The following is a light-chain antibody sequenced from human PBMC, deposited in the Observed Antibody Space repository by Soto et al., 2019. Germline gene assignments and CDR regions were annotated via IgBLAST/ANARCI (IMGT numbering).Light chain of an antibody. V-gene: IGLV2-14*01. CDR3: SSYTIRALRV. CDR1: SSDGGTYDY. Sequence: QSVLTQPASVSGSPGQSITISCIGTSSDGGTYDYVSWYQQHPGKAPKLMIYDVSNRPLGVSDRFSGSKSGNTASLTISGLQAEDEADYYCSSYTIRALRVFGGGTKLTVL. CDR2: DVS. J-gene: IGLJ2*01.